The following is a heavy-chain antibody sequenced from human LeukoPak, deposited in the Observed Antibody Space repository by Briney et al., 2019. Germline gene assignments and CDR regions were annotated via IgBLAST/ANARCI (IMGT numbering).Heavy chain of an antibody. J-gene: IGHJ3*02. CDR2: ISGSGGST. Sequence: GGSLRLSCAASGFSFSSYAMSWVRQAPGKGLEWVSSISGSGGSTYQADSVKGRFTISRDNSKNTLYLQMNGLRADDTAVYYCARVGVVPAAIPDGFDIWGQGTMVTVSS. D-gene: IGHD2-2*01. V-gene: IGHV3-23*01. CDR1: GFSFSSYA. CDR3: ARVGVVPAAIPDGFDI.